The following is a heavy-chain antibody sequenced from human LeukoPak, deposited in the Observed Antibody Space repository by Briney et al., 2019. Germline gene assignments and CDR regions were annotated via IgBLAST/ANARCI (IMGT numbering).Heavy chain of an antibody. D-gene: IGHD2-15*01. CDR1: GFTFSSYS. J-gene: IGHJ6*03. CDR3: ARDGEVVVVAAHLNYYYYMDV. V-gene: IGHV3-48*04. CDR2: ISSSSSTI. Sequence: GGSLRLSCAASGFTFSSYSMNWVRQAPGKGLEWVSYISSSSSTIYYADSVKGRFTISRDNAKNSLYLQMNSLRAEDTAVYYCARDGEVVVVAAHLNYYYYMDVWGKGTTVTVSS.